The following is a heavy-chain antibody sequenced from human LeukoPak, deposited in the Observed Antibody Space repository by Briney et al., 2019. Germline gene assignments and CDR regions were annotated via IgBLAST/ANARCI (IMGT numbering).Heavy chain of an antibody. J-gene: IGHJ4*02. CDR2: IYHSGST. CDR1: GYSISSGYY. Sequence: SETLSLTCAVSGYSISSGYYWGWIPQPPGKGLEWNGSIYHSGSTYYNPSLKRRVTISVDTSKNQFSLKLSSVTAAHTAVYYCARQSAEFDYWGQGTLVTVSS. CDR3: ARQSAEFDY. V-gene: IGHV4-38-2*01.